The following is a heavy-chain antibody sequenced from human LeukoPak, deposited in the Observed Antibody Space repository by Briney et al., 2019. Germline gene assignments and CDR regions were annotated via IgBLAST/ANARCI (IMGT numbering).Heavy chain of an antibody. CDR2: IYTSGST. V-gene: IGHV4-61*02. CDR3: ARGIYYYDSRREPYFDY. CDR1: GGSISSSSYY. D-gene: IGHD3-22*01. Sequence: SETLSLTCTVSGGSISSSSYYWSWIRQPAGKGLEWIGRIYTSGSTNYNPSLKSRVTISVDTSKNQFSLKLSSVTAADTAVYYCARGIYYYDSRREPYFDYWGQGTLVTVSS. J-gene: IGHJ4*02.